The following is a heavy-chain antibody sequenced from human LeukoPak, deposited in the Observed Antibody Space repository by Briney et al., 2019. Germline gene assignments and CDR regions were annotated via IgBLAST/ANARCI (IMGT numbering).Heavy chain of an antibody. D-gene: IGHD2-21*01. CDR3: ASNILDFDY. CDR1: GGSISSSSYF. V-gene: IGHV4-39*07. Sequence: SETLSLTCTVSGGSISSSSYFWGWIRQPPGKGLEWIGSIYYSGSTSYNPSLKSRVTISVDTSKNQFSLKLSSVTAADTAVYYCASNILDFDYWGQGTLVTVSS. J-gene: IGHJ4*02. CDR2: IYYSGST.